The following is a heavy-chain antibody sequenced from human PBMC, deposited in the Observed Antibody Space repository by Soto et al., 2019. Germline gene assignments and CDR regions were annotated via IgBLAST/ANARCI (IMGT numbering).Heavy chain of an antibody. CDR1: GFTFHSFT. Sequence: GGSLRLSCAASGFTFHSFTMHWVRQTPGKGLEWVALISYDESNVHYADSVKGRFTISRDNSKSTLYLQMNSLRPEDTALYYCARDPRETTYCLHYSGQATLFPVSS. D-gene: IGHD1-1*01. J-gene: IGHJ4*02. CDR3: ARDPRETTYCLHY. V-gene: IGHV3-30-3*01. CDR2: ISYDESNV.